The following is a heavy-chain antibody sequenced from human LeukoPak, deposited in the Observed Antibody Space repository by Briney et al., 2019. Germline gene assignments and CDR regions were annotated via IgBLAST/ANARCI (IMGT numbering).Heavy chain of an antibody. J-gene: IGHJ6*02. V-gene: IGHV4-59*12. D-gene: IGHD1-1*01. CDR3: ARDAGHQLSRRNYYAMDV. Sequence: SETLSLTCTVSGGSISSYYWSWIRQPPGKGLEWIGSIYHSGSTYYNPSLKSRVTISVDTSKNQFSLKLSSVTAADTAVYYCARDAGHQLSRRNYYAMDVWGQGTTVTVSS. CDR1: GGSISSYY. CDR2: IYHSGST.